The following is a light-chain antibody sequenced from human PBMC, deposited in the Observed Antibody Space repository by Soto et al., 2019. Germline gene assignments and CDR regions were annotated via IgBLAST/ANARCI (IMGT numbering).Light chain of an antibody. CDR2: AAS. CDR1: QAIKND. CDR3: LQDYSLPPT. J-gene: IGKJ1*01. Sequence: ALQMTQSPSSLSASVGDTVTITCRTSQAIKNDLGWYQQKPGEAPKLLIFAASTLQSGVPSRFGGSGSGADFTLTITSLQPEDFATYYCLQDYSLPPTFGQGTKVEL. V-gene: IGKV1-6*01.